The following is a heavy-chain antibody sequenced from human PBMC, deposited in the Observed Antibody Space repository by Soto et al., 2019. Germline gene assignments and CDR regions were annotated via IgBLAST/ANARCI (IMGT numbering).Heavy chain of an antibody. J-gene: IGHJ4*02. CDR3: ARGWGTVFYQLDS. CDR2: IYHSGST. D-gene: IGHD2-2*01. V-gene: IGHV4-38-2*01. Sequence: PSETLSLTCAVSGYSISTGFNWAWIRQPPGEVLEWIGSIYHSGSTYYNLSLKSGVTISSDAYKDQISLKLSSVTAADTALYYCARGWGTVFYQLDSWGQGTLVTVSS. CDR1: GYSISTGFN.